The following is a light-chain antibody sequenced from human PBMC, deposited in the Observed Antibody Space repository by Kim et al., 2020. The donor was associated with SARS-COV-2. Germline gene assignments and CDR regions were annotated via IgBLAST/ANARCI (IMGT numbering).Light chain of an antibody. Sequence: GQSITISCTGTSSDIGGYNYVSWYQQYPGKAPKVMIYDVNKWPSGVSNRFSGSKSGNTASLTISGLQAEDEADYYCSSYTSSNTVIFGGGTRLTVL. CDR2: DVN. CDR3: SSYTSSNTVI. V-gene: IGLV2-14*03. CDR1: SSDIGGYNY. J-gene: IGLJ2*01.